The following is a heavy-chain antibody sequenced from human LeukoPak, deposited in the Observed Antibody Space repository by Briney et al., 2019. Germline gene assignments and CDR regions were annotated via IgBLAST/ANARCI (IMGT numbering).Heavy chain of an antibody. CDR3: VHAQKYITMVRGVTISGYYLDY. CDR1: GFSLSTSGVG. Sequence: SGPTLVKPTQTLTLTCTFSGFSLSTSGVGVGWIRQPPGKALEWLALIYWDDDKRYSPSLKSRLTITKDTSKNQVVLTMTNMDPVDTATYYCVHAQKYITMVRGVTISGYYLDYWGQGTLVTVSS. J-gene: IGHJ4*02. D-gene: IGHD3-10*01. V-gene: IGHV2-5*02. CDR2: IYWDDDK.